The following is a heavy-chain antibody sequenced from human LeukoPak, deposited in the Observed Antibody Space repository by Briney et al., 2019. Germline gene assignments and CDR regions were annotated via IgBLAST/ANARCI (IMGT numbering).Heavy chain of an antibody. J-gene: IGHJ6*03. CDR2: IRYDGSNK. V-gene: IGHV3-30*02. D-gene: IGHD4-17*01. CDR3: AKDGFNDYGDYGDYYYYCYMDV. Sequence: GRSLRLSCAASGFTFSSYGMHWVRQAPGKGLEWVAFIRYDGSNKYYADSVKGRFTISRDNSKNTLYLQMNSLRAEDTAVYYCAKDGFNDYGDYGDYYYYCYMDVWGKGTTVTVSS. CDR1: GFTFSSYG.